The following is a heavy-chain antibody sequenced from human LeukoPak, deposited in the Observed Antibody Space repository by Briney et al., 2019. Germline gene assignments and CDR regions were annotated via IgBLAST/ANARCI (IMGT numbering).Heavy chain of an antibody. CDR2: IHANDGNT. V-gene: IGHV3-23*01. CDR1: GFTFSSYA. D-gene: IGHD2-2*01. Sequence: PGGSLRLSCAASGFTFSSYAMNWVRQAPGKGLEWVSSIHANDGNTYYAESVKGRFTISRDNSKDTLYLQVNSLRAEDTAAYYCARSFRPCSSTSCYFSFDFWGQGTLVTVSS. CDR3: ARSFRPCSSTSCYFSFDF. J-gene: IGHJ4*02.